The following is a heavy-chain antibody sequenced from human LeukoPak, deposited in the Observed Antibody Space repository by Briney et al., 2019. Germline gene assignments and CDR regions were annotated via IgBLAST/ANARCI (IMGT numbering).Heavy chain of an antibody. CDR3: AGEPYYDSSGYSPDY. CDR1: GFTFSDYY. CDR2: ISSSGSFI. V-gene: IGHV3-11*04. D-gene: IGHD3-22*01. Sequence: PGGSLRLSCAASGFTFSDYYMSWIRQAPGKGLEWVSYISSSGSFIYYADSVKGRFTISRDNAKNSLYLHMNSLRAEDTALYYCAGEPYYDSSGYSPDYWGQGTLVTVSS. J-gene: IGHJ4*02.